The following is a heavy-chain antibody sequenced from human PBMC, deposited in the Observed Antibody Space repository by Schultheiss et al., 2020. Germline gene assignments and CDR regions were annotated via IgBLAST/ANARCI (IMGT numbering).Heavy chain of an antibody. CDR1: GGSISSSSYY. CDR2: IYTSGST. CDR3: ARLIAAAIYYFDY. J-gene: IGHJ4*02. V-gene: IGHV4-61*02. Sequence: SETLSLTCTVSGGSISSSSYYWGWIRQPAGKGLEWIGRIYTSGSTNYNPSLKSRVTISVDTSKNQFSLKLSSVTAADTAVYYCARLIAAAIYYFDYWGQGTLVNVSS. D-gene: IGHD6-13*01.